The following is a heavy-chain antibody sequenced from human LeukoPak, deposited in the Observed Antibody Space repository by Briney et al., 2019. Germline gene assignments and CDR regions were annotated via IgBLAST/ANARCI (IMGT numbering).Heavy chain of an antibody. J-gene: IGHJ4*02. CDR1: GFTFRSYE. CDR3: AREGQTGDSFDY. CDR2: ISSSGSTI. V-gene: IGHV3-48*03. Sequence: PGGSLRLSCTASGFTFRSYEMNWVRQAPGKGLEWVSSISSSGSTIYYADSVKGRFIISRDNAKNSLYLQMNSLRAEDTAVYYCAREGQTGDSFDYWGQGTLVTVSS. D-gene: IGHD7-27*01.